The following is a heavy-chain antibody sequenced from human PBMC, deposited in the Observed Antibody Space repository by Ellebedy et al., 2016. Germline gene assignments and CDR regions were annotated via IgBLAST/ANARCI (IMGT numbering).Heavy chain of an antibody. J-gene: IGHJ4*02. CDR1: GDSINSAAYY. V-gene: IGHV4-61*02. D-gene: IGHD3-16*01. Sequence: LRLXCTVSGDSINSAAYYWSWIRQPAGKGLEWIGRISTIGNTICNPSLKSRVTMSVDTSKNHFSLELSSVTAADTAVYYCATLTIPGGSDSWGQGALVTVSS. CDR2: ISTIGNT. CDR3: ATLTIPGGSDS.